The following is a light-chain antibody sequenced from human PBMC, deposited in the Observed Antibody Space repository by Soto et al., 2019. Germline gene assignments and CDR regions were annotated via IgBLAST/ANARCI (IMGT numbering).Light chain of an antibody. CDR1: QSVSSY. CDR3: QHRSIWPVS. J-gene: IGKJ5*01. Sequence: EIVLTQSPATLSLSPGERATLSCRASQSVSSYLAWYQQKPGQAPRLLIFDASNRATGIPARFSGSGSATDFTLTISSLEPEDFAVYYCQHRSIWPVSFGQGTRLENK. V-gene: IGKV3-11*01. CDR2: DAS.